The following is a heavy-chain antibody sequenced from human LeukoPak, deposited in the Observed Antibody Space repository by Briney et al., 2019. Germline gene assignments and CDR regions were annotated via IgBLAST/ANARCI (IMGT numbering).Heavy chain of an antibody. Sequence: SETLSLTCTVSGGSISSSSYYWGWIRQPPGKWLEWIGSIYYSGSTYNNPSLKSRVTISVDTSKNQFSLKLSSVTAADTAVYYCAPSQGWFDPWGQGTLVTVSS. J-gene: IGHJ5*02. CDR3: APSQGWFDP. CDR1: GGSISSSSYY. V-gene: IGHV4-39*01. CDR2: IYYSGST.